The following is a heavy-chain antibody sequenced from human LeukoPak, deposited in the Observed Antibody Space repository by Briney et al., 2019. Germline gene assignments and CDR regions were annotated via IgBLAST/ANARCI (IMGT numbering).Heavy chain of an antibody. CDR1: GFTFHEHD. Sequence: GGSLRLSCAASGFTFHEHDMRWVRQVPGKGLEWVSGISWNAKNIGYAFSVEGRFTISRDNTKNSLFLQMDSLRREDTAVYYCARAYSGYDPYFDYWGQGTLVTVSS. V-gene: IGHV3-9*01. CDR2: ISWNAKNI. J-gene: IGHJ4*02. CDR3: ARAYSGYDPYFDY. D-gene: IGHD5-12*01.